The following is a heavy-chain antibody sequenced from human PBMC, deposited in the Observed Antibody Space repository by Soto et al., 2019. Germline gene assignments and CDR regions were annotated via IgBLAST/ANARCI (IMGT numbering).Heavy chain of an antibody. Sequence: GGSLRLSCAASGFTFSSYGMHWVRQAPGKGLEWVAVIWYDGSNKYYADSVKGRFTISRDNSKNTLYLQMNSLRAEDTAVYYCARDLGAPSITMVRGVNDYYYMDVWGKGTTVTVSS. J-gene: IGHJ6*03. CDR2: IWYDGSNK. CDR3: ARDLGAPSITMVRGVNDYYYMDV. D-gene: IGHD3-10*01. CDR1: GFTFSSYG. V-gene: IGHV3-33*01.